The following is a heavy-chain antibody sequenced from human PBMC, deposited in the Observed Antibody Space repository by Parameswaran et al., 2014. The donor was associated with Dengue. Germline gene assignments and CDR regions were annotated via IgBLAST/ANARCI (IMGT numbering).Heavy chain of an antibody. CDR2: IYSGGST. J-gene: IGHJ6*02. CDR3: ARVSSSWYGMDV. V-gene: IGHV3-53*04. D-gene: IGHD6-6*01. Sequence: VRQMPGKGLEWVSVIYSGGSTYYADSVKGRFTISRHNSKNTLYLQMNSLRAEDTAVYYCARVSSSWYGMDVWGQGTTVTVSS.